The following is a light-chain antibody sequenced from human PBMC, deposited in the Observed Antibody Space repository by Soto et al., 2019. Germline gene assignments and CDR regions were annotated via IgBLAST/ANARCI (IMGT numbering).Light chain of an antibody. J-gene: IGLJ1*01. Sequence: QSALTQPASVSGSPGQSITISCSGTSSDVGGYNYVSWYQHHPGEAPRLIIFQVTKRPSGVSNRFSGSKSGNTASLTISGLQTEDEADYFCNSYTTSSTDVFGSGTKLTVL. CDR3: NSYTTSSTDV. CDR1: SSDVGGYNY. V-gene: IGLV2-14*01. CDR2: QVT.